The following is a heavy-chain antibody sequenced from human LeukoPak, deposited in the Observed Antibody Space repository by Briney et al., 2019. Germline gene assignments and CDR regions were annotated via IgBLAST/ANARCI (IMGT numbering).Heavy chain of an antibody. CDR2: ISYDGSNK. D-gene: IGHD2-15*01. CDR1: GFTFSSYA. CDR3: ARRYCSGGGCLGWFVP. Sequence: PGGSLRLSCAASGFTFSSYAMHWVRQAPGKGLEWVAVISYDGSNKYYADSVKGRFTISRDNSKNTLYLQMNSLRAEDTAVYYCARRYCSGGGCLGWFVPWGQGTLVTVSS. V-gene: IGHV3-30*01. J-gene: IGHJ5*02.